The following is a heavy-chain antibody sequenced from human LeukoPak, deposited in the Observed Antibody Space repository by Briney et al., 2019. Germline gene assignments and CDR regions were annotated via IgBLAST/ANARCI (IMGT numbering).Heavy chain of an antibody. J-gene: IGHJ3*02. V-gene: IGHV1-46*01. CDR1: GYTFTNYY. CDR2: INPSGGST. D-gene: IGHD6-19*01. CDR3: ARLEHSSGWLVDAFDI. Sequence: ASVKVSCKASGYTFTNYYMHWVRQAPGQGLEWMGIINPSGGSTSYAQKFQGRVTMTRDTSTSTVYMELSSLRSEDTAVYYCARLEHSSGWLVDAFDIWGQGTMVTVSS.